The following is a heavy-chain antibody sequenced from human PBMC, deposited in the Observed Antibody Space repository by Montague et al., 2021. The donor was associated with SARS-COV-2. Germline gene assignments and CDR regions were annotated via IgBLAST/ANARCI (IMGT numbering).Heavy chain of an antibody. V-gene: IGHV4-39*01. Sequence: SETLSLTCTVSGGSISSSSYYWGWIRQPPGKGLEWIGSIYYSGSTYYNPSLKSRVTISVDTSKNQFSLKLSSVPAAAPAVYYFARLRGDYGGPYDTFDFWGQGTMVTVSS. CDR1: GGSISSSSYY. J-gene: IGHJ3*01. CDR3: ARLRGDYGGPYDTFDF. CDR2: IYYSGST. D-gene: IGHD4-23*01.